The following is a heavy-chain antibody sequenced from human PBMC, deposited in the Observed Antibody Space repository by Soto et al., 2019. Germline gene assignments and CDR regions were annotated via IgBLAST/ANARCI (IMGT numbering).Heavy chain of an antibody. J-gene: IGHJ6*02. Sequence: PGGSLRLSCVASGYTFSSYWMHWVRQAPGMGLVWVSRINLDGTTTTYADSVKGRFTISRDNSKNTLYLQMNSLRAEDTAVYYCARDRDERWLQLSTYYYYYYGMDVWGQGTTVTVSS. D-gene: IGHD5-12*01. CDR3: ARDRDERWLQLSTYYYYYYGMDV. V-gene: IGHV3-74*01. CDR2: INLDGTTT. CDR1: GYTFSSYW.